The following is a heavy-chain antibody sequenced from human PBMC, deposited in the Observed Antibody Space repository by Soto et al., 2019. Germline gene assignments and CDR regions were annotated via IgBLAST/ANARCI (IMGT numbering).Heavy chain of an antibody. CDR3: ARDLSPPGEFFYDAVDV. D-gene: IGHD2-21*01. J-gene: IGHJ3*01. CDR2: IKRDGTVT. CDR1: GFTFSAFW. Sequence: EVQLVESGGGLVQPGESLRLSCAASGFTFSAFWMTWLRQAPGKGLEWVANIKRDGTVTHYGDSVEGRCTLSRDNAQNSLFIQMKSMRPEDTAMYYCARDLSPPGEFFYDAVDVWGQGTFVTVSS. V-gene: IGHV3-7*04.